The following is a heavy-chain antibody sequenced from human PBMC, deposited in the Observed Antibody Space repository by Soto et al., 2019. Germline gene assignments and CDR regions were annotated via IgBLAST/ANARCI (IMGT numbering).Heavy chain of an antibody. CDR1: GGTFSGYA. Sequence: GASVKVSCKASGGTFSGYAISWVREAPGQGLEWMGGIIPIFGTANYAQRFQGRVTITADESTSTAYMELSSLRSEDTAVYYCARDPFHYYDSRREFDPWGQGTLVTVYS. D-gene: IGHD3-22*01. V-gene: IGHV1-69*13. CDR3: ARDPFHYYDSRREFDP. CDR2: IIPIFGTA. J-gene: IGHJ5*02.